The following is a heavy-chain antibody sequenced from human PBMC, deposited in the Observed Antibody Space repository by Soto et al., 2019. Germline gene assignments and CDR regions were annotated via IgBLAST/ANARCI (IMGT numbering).Heavy chain of an antibody. CDR1: GFSVSNNY. CDR3: ARGEGSWSNALGY. J-gene: IGHJ4*02. CDR2: IQGGGSI. V-gene: IGHV3-66*01. Sequence: EVMLDESGGGFVKPGGSLRLSCAASGFSVSNNYMTWVRQAPGKGLEWVSVIQGGGSISYADSVRDRFTISRDSSKNTVFLEMNSLRSEDTAVYFCARGEGSWSNALGYWGQGTLVTVSS. D-gene: IGHD3-10*01.